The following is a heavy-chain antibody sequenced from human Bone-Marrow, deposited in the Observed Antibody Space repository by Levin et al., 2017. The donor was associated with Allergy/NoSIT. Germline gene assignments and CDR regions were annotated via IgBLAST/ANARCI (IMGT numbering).Heavy chain of an antibody. CDR1: GYSFTSYW. J-gene: IGHJ5*02. V-gene: IGHV5-51*01. CDR3: ARSYSSSRNWFDP. CDR2: IYPGDSDT. D-gene: IGHD6-6*01. Sequence: KVSCKGSGYSFTSYWIGWVRQMPGKGLEWMGIIYPGDSDTRYSPSFQGQVTISADKSISTAYLQWSSLKASDTAMYYCARSYSSSRNWFDPWGQGTLVTVSS.